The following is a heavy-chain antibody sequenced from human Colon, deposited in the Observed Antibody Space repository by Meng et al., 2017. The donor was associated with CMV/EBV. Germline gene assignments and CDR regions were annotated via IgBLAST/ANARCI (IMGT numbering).Heavy chain of an antibody. Sequence: GGSLRLSCRGSGYTFTSYWIAWVRQMPGKGLEWMGIIYPGDSDTRYSPSFQGQVTISADKSISTAYLQWSSLKASDTAMYYCAGGYTNYYAMDVWGQGTTVTVSS. D-gene: IGHD5-18*01. J-gene: IGHJ6*02. V-gene: IGHV5-51*01. CDR1: GYTFTSYW. CDR2: IYPGDSDT. CDR3: AGGYTNYYAMDV.